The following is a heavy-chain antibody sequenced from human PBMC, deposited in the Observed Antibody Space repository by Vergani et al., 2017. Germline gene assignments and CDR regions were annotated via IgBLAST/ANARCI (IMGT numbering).Heavy chain of an antibody. Sequence: QVQLVQSGAEVKKPGASVKVSCKASGYTFTGYYMHWVRQAPGQGLEWMGWINPNSGGTNYAQKFQGRVTMTRDTSISTAYMELSRLRSDDAAVYYCARLRIAASETFDYWDQGTLVTVSS. CDR3: ARLRIAASETFDY. D-gene: IGHD6-13*01. V-gene: IGHV1-2*02. CDR1: GYTFTGYY. CDR2: INPNSGGT. J-gene: IGHJ4*02.